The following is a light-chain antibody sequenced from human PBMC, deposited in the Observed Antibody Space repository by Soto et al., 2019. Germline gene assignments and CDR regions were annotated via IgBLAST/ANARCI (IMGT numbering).Light chain of an antibody. V-gene: IGKV3D-20*01. CDR1: QSVIGSY. CDR3: QQYGSSPRT. CDR2: DAS. J-gene: IGKJ1*01. Sequence: EIVLTQSPGTLSLSPGERATLSCRASQSVIGSYLAWYQQKPGLAPRLLIYDASSRATGIPDRFSGSGSGTDFTLTISRLEPEDFAVYYCQQYGSSPRTFGQGTKVDIK.